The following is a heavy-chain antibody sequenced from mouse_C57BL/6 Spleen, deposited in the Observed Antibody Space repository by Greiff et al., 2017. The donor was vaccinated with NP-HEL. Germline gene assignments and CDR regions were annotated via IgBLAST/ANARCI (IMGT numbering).Heavy chain of an antibody. J-gene: IGHJ3*01. V-gene: IGHV1-82*01. CDR3: ARDGYDERSAAY. CDR2: IYPGDGDT. D-gene: IGHD2-2*01. Sequence: QVQLQQSGPELVKPGASVKISCKASGYAFSSSWMNWVKQRPGKGLEWIGRIYPGDGDTNYNGKFKGKATLTADKSSSTAYMQLSSLTSEDSAVYACARDGYDERSAAYWGQGTLVTVSA. CDR1: GYAFSSSW.